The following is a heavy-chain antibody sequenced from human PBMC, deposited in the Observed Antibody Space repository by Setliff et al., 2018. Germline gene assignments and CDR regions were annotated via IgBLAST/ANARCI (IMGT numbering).Heavy chain of an antibody. CDR2: ISGTDQHT. J-gene: IGHJ5*02. D-gene: IGHD4-17*01. CDR1: GFIFKNFA. V-gene: IGHV3-23*01. CDR3: SRDPNGDYVGAFDP. Sequence: LRLSCAASGFIFKNFAMSWVRQAPGKGLEWVSVISGTDQHTNYGDSVKGRFTVSRDDSKSMLYLQMNNLRAEDTASYFCSRDPNGDYVGAFDPWGQGILVTVSS.